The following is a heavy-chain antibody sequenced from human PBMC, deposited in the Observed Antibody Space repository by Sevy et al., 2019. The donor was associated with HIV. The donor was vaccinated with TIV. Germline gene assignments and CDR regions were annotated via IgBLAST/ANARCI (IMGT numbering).Heavy chain of an antibody. Sequence: SETLSLTCTVSGGSISSYYWSWIPQPPGKGLEWIGYIYYSGSTNYNPSLKSRVTISVDTSKNQFSLKLSSVTAADTAVYYCARDSPPVTQIGVTRAFDIWGQGTMVTVSS. J-gene: IGHJ3*02. CDR2: IYYSGST. CDR3: ARDSPPVTQIGVTRAFDI. CDR1: GGSISSYY. D-gene: IGHD3-3*01. V-gene: IGHV4-59*01.